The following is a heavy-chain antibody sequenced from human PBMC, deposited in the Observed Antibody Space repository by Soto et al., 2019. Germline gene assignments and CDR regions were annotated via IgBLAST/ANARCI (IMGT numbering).Heavy chain of an antibody. CDR2: INPKSGGT. Sequence: ASVKVCCKASGYSFTDYHIHWVRQAPGQGLEWLGRINPKSGGTSTAQKFQGWVTMTTDTSISTASMELTRLTSDDTAIYYCARGDSTDCSNGVCSFFYDHDMDVWGQGTTVTVSS. V-gene: IGHV1-2*04. CDR1: GYSFTDYH. J-gene: IGHJ6*02. D-gene: IGHD2-8*01. CDR3: ARGDSTDCSNGVCSFFYDHDMDV.